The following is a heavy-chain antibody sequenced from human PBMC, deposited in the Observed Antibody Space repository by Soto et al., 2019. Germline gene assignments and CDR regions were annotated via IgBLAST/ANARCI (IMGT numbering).Heavy chain of an antibody. CDR1: GFTFSSYA. CDR2: ISYDGSSE. CDR3: ASLIVATPFDY. D-gene: IGHD5-12*01. J-gene: IGHJ4*02. V-gene: IGHV3-30*04. Sequence: QVQLVESGGGVVQPGRSLRLSCAASGFTFSSYAMHWVRQAPGKGLEWVALISYDGSSEYYADSVKGRFIISRDNSKNTLYLQMNSLRHEDTAVYYCASLIVATPFDYWGQGTLVTVSS.